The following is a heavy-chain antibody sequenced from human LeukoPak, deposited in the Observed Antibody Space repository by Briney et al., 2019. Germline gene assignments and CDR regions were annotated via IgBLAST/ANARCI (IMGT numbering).Heavy chain of an antibody. J-gene: IGHJ4*02. CDR3: ARHSERAYDYVWGSYRLPLGYFDY. CDR2: INHSGST. D-gene: IGHD3-16*02. V-gene: IGHV4-34*01. Sequence: SETLSLTCAVYGGSFSGYYWSWIRQPPGKGLEWIGEINHSGSTNYNPSLKSRVTISVDTSKNQFSLKLSSVTAADTAVYYCARHSERAYDYVWGSYRLPLGYFDYWGQGTLVTVSS. CDR1: GGSFSGYY.